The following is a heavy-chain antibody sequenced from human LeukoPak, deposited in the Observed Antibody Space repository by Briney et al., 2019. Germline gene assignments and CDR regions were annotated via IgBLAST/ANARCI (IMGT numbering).Heavy chain of an antibody. D-gene: IGHD3-10*01. Sequence: GGSLRLSCAASGFTFSSYGMHWVRQAPGKGLEWVAVISYDGSNKYYADSVKGRFTISRDNSKNTVYLQMNSLTPEDTAIYFCAKDPGAKVRGYYMDVWGKGTTVTVSS. V-gene: IGHV3-30*18. CDR3: AKDPGAKVRGYYMDV. CDR1: GFTFSSYG. CDR2: ISYDGSNK. J-gene: IGHJ6*03.